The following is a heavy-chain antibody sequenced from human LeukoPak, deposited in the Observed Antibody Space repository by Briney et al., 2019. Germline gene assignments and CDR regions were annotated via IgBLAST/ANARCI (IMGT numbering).Heavy chain of an antibody. V-gene: IGHV1-2*02. D-gene: IGHD3-3*01. CDR2: INPNNGDT. J-gene: IGHJ4*02. CDR1: GYTFTGYY. Sequence: ASVKVSCKASGYTFTGYYIHWVRQAPGQGLEWMGWINPNNGDTNYAQKFQGRVTMTRDTSISTAYMELSRLRSDDTAVYYCARDLLRFLEDFDYWGQGTLVTVSS. CDR3: ARDLLRFLEDFDY.